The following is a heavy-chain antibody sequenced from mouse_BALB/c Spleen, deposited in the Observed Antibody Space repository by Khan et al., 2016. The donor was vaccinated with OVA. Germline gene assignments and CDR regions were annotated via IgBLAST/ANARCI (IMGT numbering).Heavy chain of an antibody. D-gene: IGHD4-1*01. Sequence: EVELVESGGDLVKPGGSLKLSCAASGFTFSSYSMSWVRQTPDKRLEWVATISSDGDYTYFPDSVKGRFTISRDNAKHTLNLQMSSLKSEDTALYYCASHLTGSFAYWGQGTLVTVSA. V-gene: IGHV5-6*01. J-gene: IGHJ3*01. CDR1: GFTFSSYS. CDR3: ASHLTGSFAY. CDR2: ISSDGDYT.